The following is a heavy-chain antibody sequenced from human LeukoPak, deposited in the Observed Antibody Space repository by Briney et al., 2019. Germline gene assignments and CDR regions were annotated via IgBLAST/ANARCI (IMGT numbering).Heavy chain of an antibody. CDR2: ISGSGGST. CDR1: GFTFSTYG. J-gene: IGHJ4*02. CDR3: AKLQSVVIPAAMLGFDY. Sequence: GGSLRLSCAAAGFTFSTYGMTWVRQAPGKGLEWVSAISGSGGSTYYADSVKGRFTISRDNSRDTLSVQINSLRAEDTAVYYCAKLQSVVIPAAMLGFDYWGQGILVTVSS. D-gene: IGHD2-2*01. V-gene: IGHV3-23*01.